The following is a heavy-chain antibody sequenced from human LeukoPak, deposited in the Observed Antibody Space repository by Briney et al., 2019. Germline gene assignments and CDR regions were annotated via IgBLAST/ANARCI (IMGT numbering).Heavy chain of an antibody. CDR1: GFTFSSYA. Sequence: GSLRLSCAASGFTFSSYAMNWVRQAPGRGLEWVSFISGSGDTTYYADSVKGRFTISRDSSKNTLYLQMNSLRAEDTAVYYCAKSRGESRGASNYWGQGTLVTVSS. D-gene: IGHD1-26*01. V-gene: IGHV3-23*01. CDR2: ISGSGDTT. CDR3: AKSRGESRGASNY. J-gene: IGHJ4*02.